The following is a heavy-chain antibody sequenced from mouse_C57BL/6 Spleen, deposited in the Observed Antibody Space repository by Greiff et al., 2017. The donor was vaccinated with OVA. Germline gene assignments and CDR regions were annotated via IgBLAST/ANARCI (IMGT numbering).Heavy chain of an antibody. V-gene: IGHV1-5*01. CDR3: TLYYYGSRGGPWFAY. D-gene: IGHD1-1*01. CDR2: IYPGNSDT. Sequence: EVKLMESGTVLARPGASVKMSCKTSGYTFTSYWMHWVKQRPGQGLEWIGAIYPGNSDTSYNQKFKGKAKLTAVTSASTAYMELSSLTNEDSAVYYCTLYYYGSRGGPWFAYWGQGTLVTVSA. J-gene: IGHJ3*01. CDR1: GYTFTSYW.